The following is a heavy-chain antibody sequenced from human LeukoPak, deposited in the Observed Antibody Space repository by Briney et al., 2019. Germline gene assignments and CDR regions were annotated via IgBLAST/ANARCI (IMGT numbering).Heavy chain of an antibody. J-gene: IGHJ4*02. V-gene: IGHV3-7*01. CDR3: ARDQFSSGWYYFDY. Sequence: GGSLRLSCAASGFTFSNYWMSWVRQAPGKGLEWVANIKHDGSEKNYVDSVKGRFTISRDNAKHSLYLQMNSLRAEDTAVYYCARDQFSSGWYYFDYWGQGTLVTVSS. D-gene: IGHD6-19*01. CDR1: GFTFSNYW. CDR2: IKHDGSEK.